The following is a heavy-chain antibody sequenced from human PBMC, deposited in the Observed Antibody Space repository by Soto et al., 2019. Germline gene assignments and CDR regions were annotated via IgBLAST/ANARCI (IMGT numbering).Heavy chain of an antibody. CDR2: IYYSGST. J-gene: IGHJ6*02. CDR3: ARIGGATSLGGDYYYGMDV. V-gene: IGHV4-59*01. CDR1: GGSISSYY. D-gene: IGHD1-26*01. Sequence: SETLSLTCTVSGGSISSYYWSWIRQPPGKGLEWIGYIYYSGSTNYNPSLKSRVTIPVDTSKNQFSLKLSSVTAADTAVYYCARIGGATSLGGDYYYGMDVWGQGTTVTVSS.